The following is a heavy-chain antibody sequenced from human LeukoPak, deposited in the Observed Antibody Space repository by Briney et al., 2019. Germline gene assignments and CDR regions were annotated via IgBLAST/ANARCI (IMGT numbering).Heavy chain of an antibody. CDR1: GFTFSSYW. J-gene: IGHJ4*02. CDR3: ASRYSGSSPFDY. D-gene: IGHD1-26*01. CDR2: INSDGSST. V-gene: IGHV3-74*01. Sequence: PGGSLRLSCAASGFTFSSYWMHWVRQAPGKGLVWVSRINSDGSSTSYADSVKGRFTISRDNAKNTLYLQMNSLRAEDTAVYYCASRYSGSSPFDYWGQGTLVTVSS.